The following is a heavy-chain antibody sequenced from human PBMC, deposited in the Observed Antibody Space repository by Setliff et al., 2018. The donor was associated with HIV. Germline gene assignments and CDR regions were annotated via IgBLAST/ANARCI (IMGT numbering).Heavy chain of an antibody. D-gene: IGHD6-19*01. CDR2: ISGSGGST. V-gene: IGHV3-23*01. Sequence: PGGSLRLSCAVSGFTFSSYAMSWVRQAPGKGLKWVSAISGSGGSTYYADSVKGRFTIARDNSKNTLYLQMNSLRAEDTAVYYCETSVQWLAPNHFDYWGQGTLVTVSS. J-gene: IGHJ4*02. CDR3: ETSVQWLAPNHFDY. CDR1: GFTFSSYA.